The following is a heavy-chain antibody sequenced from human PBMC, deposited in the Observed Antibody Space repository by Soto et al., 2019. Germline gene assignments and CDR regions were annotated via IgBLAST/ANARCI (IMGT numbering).Heavy chain of an antibody. CDR2: IYHAGSP. D-gene: IGHD3-10*01. Sequence: SETLSLTCAVSGGSIRSSSWWTWLRQSPGKGLEWIGEIYHAGSPNYNPSFQSRVTISADTSKNFFSLRLTSVTAADTAMYYCARASPFRGDFDIWGQGTAVTVSS. CDR3: ARASPFRGDFDI. CDR1: GGSIRSSSW. J-gene: IGHJ3*02. V-gene: IGHV4-4*02.